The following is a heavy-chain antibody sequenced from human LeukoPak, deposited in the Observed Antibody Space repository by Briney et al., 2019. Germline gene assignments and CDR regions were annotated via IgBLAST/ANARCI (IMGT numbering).Heavy chain of an antibody. CDR3: ARAGTTVTGGDAFDL. CDR2: ISPSSGNT. V-gene: IGHV1-18*01. J-gene: IGHJ3*01. Sequence: ASVNVSCKVSGYDFIPFGISWVRQAPGQGLEWMGWISPSSGNTNYAQKSQDRLTMSTDTSTGIAYMHLRSLRSDDTAVYYCARAGTTVTGGDAFDLWGQGTVVTVSS. D-gene: IGHD1-1*01. CDR1: GYDFIPFG.